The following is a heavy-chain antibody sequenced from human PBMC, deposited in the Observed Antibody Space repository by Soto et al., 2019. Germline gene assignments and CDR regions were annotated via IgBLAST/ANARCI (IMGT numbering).Heavy chain of an antibody. D-gene: IGHD5-18*01. CDR3: AKQRYSYGYAH. V-gene: IGHV3-23*01. CDR1: GFTFSSYA. CDR2: ISGNGAGT. J-gene: IGHJ4*02. Sequence: EVQLLESGGGLVQPGGSLRLSCAASGFTFSSYAMSWVRQAPGEGLEWVSAISGNGAGTYYADSVKGRFTISRDNSKNTLYLQMNSLRAEDTAVYYCAKQRYSYGYAHWGQGTLVTVSS.